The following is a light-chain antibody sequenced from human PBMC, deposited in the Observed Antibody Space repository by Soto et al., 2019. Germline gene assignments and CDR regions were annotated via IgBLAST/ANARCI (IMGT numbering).Light chain of an antibody. V-gene: IGKV1-39*01. CDR2: VAS. Sequence: DIELTQSPAFLSTSIGGRVNITCRGGQTDMSNLHWKQQKPGQAPNLIIYVASYLHSGVPSRFSGSGSGTDFTLTITNVQPEDSATYFCQQTYRFPLTFGGGTKVDIK. CDR3: QQTYRFPLT. J-gene: IGKJ4*01. CDR1: QTDMSN.